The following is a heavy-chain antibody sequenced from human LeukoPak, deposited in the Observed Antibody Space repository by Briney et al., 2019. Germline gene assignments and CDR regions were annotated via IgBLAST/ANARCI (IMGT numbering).Heavy chain of an antibody. Sequence: SVKVSCKASGGTFSSYAISWVRQAPGQGLEWMGGIIPIFGTANYAQKFQGRVTITADESTSTAYMELSSLSSEDTAVYYCARKGYCSSTSCYKDWFDPWGQGTLVTVSS. CDR2: IIPIFGTA. D-gene: IGHD2-2*02. CDR3: ARKGYCSSTSCYKDWFDP. V-gene: IGHV1-69*13. J-gene: IGHJ5*02. CDR1: GGTFSSYA.